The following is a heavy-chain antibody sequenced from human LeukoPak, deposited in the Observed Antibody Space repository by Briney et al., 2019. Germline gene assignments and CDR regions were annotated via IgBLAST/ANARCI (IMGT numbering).Heavy chain of an antibody. J-gene: IGHJ3*02. CDR2: ISAYNGNT. CDR1: GYTFTSYG. CDR3: ARDPGPIITIFGVVIKSDDAFDI. D-gene: IGHD3-3*01. V-gene: IGHV1-18*01. Sequence: ASVKVSCKASGYTFTSYGISWVRQAPGQGLEWMGWISAYNGNTNYAQKLQGRVTMTTDTSTSTAYMELRSLRSDDTAVYYCARDPGPIITIFGVVIKSDDAFDIWGQGTMVTVSS.